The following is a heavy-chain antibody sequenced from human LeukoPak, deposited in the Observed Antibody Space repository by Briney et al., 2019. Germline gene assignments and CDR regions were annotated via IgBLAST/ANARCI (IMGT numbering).Heavy chain of an antibody. CDR1: GFTFDDHG. D-gene: IGHD3-22*01. V-gene: IGHV3-9*01. J-gene: IGHJ4*02. CDR3: AKGAMIVVVITEFDY. Sequence: GGSLRLSCAASGFTFDDHGMSWVRQAPGKGLEWVSGISWNSGSIGYADSVKGRSTISRDNAKNSLYLQMNSLRAEDTALYYCAKGAMIVVVITEFDYWGQGTLVTVSS. CDR2: ISWNSGSI.